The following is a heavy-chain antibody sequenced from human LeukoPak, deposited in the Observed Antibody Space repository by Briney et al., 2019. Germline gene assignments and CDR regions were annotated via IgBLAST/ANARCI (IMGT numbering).Heavy chain of an antibody. Sequence: SETLSHTCAVYGGSFSGYYWSWIRPPPGKGLEWIGEINHSGSTNYNQSLKSRVTISVATSKNQFSLKLSSVTAADTAVYYCARGEGDIARGLNWFDPWGQGTLVTVSS. V-gene: IGHV4-34*01. J-gene: IGHJ5*02. D-gene: IGHD2-15*01. CDR2: INHSGST. CDR1: GGSFSGYY. CDR3: ARGEGDIARGLNWFDP.